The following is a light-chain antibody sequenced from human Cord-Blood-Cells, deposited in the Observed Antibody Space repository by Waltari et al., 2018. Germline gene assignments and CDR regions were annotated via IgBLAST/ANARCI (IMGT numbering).Light chain of an antibody. CDR2: EDN. V-gene: IGLV6-57*02. CDR3: QSYDSSNLWV. Sequence: NFMLTQPHSVSESPGKTVTISRPGISGTIASHYVQWPPKRPGSAPTTVIYEDNQRPSGVPDRFSGSIDSSSNSASLTISGLKTEDEADYYCQSYDSSNLWVFGGGTKLTVL. CDR1: SGTIASHY. J-gene: IGLJ3*02.